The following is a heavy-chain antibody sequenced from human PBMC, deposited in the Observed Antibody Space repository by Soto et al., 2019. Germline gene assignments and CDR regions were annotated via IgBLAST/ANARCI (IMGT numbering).Heavy chain of an antibody. D-gene: IGHD3-22*01. Sequence: WGSLRLACAASGFTVSSYWISCCRQSPLKWREWVANIKQDGSEKYYVDSVKGRFTISRDNAKNSLYLQMNSLRAEDTAVYYCARHGTSRPAYYYDSSLPYFDYWGQGTLVTVSS. CDR3: ARHGTSRPAYYYDSSLPYFDY. CDR2: IKQDGSEK. CDR1: GFTVSSYW. J-gene: IGHJ4*02. V-gene: IGHV3-7*01.